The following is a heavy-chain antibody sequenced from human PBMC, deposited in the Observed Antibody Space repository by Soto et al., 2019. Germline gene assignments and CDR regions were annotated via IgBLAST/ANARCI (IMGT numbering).Heavy chain of an antibody. V-gene: IGHV4-30-4*01. Sequence: QVQLQESGPGLVKPSQTLSLTCTVSGGSISSGDYYWSWIRQPPGKGLEWIGSIYYSGSTYYNPSLKSRATIAVDPSKNQCSLKLNSVTAADTAVYYCATRHSSPYFHSWGPGTLVTVSS. CDR1: GGSISSGDYY. CDR3: ATRHSSPYFHS. J-gene: IGHJ4*02. CDR2: IYYSGST. D-gene: IGHD6-13*01.